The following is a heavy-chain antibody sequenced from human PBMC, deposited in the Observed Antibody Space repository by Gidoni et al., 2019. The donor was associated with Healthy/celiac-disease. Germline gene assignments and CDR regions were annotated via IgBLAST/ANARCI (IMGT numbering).Heavy chain of an antibody. V-gene: IGHV4-39*01. D-gene: IGHD1-1*01. CDR1: GGSISSSSYY. CDR3: ARRRTEFDY. J-gene: IGHJ4*02. CDR2: VYHSGST. Sequence: QLQLQESGPGLVKPSETLSLTCTVSGGSISSSSYYWGWIRQPPGKGLEWIGCVYHSGSTYYNPSLKSRVAISVDTSKNQFSLKLSSVTAADTAVYYCARRRTEFDYWGQGTLVTVSS.